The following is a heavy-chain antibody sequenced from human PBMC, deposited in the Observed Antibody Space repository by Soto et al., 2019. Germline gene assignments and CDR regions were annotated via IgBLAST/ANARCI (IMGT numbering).Heavy chain of an antibody. CDR2: MYYNGNT. J-gene: IGHJ1*01. D-gene: IGHD3-22*01. V-gene: IGHV4-39*01. CDR1: GGSFTSTNYF. Sequence: QLQESGPGLVKPSETLSLICTVSGGSFTSTNYFWGWIRQPPGKGLEWIGYMYYNGNTFYSPSLKSRVTMSVDTSKRQFSLVLSSVTAADTAMYYCARLQIYDSRAAPTPIFHPWGLGAMVTVSS. CDR3: ARLQIYDSRAAPTPIFHP.